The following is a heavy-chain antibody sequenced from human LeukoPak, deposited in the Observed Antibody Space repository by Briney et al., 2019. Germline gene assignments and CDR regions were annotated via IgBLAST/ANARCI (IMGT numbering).Heavy chain of an antibody. J-gene: IGHJ4*02. V-gene: IGHV4-34*01. CDR2: INHSGST. Sequence: MASETLSLTCAVYGGSFSGYYWSWIRQPPGKGLEWIGEINHSGSTNYSPSLKSRVTMSLDTSKNQFSLRLSSVTAADTAVYYCARARIQLWLRGSPWSNYYFDYWGQGTLVTVSS. CDR3: ARARIQLWLRGSPWSNYYFDY. D-gene: IGHD5-18*01. CDR1: GGSFSGYY.